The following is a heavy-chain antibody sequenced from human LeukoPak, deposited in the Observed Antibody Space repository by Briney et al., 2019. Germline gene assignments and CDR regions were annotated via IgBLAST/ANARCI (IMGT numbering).Heavy chain of an antibody. J-gene: IGHJ4*02. CDR1: GYTFTGYY. D-gene: IGHD1-26*01. CDR2: INPNSGGT. V-gene: IGHV1-2*02. CDR3: ARDRRIVGATTFNY. Sequence: ASVKVSCKASGYTFTGYYMHWVRQAPGQGLEWMGWINPNSGGTNYAQKFQGRVTMTRDTSISTAYMELSRLRSDDTAVYYCARDRRIVGATTFNYWGQGTLVTVSS.